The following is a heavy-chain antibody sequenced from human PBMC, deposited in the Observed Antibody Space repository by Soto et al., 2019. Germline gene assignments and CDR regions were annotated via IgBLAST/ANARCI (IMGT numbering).Heavy chain of an antibody. D-gene: IGHD2-15*01. Sequence: EVQLVESGGGLVQPGGSLSLSCAASGFTFSSYSMNWVRQAPGKGLEWVSYISSSSSTIYYADSVKGRFTISRDNAKNSLYLQMNSLRAEDTAVYYCAVVAATYYYYYYGMDVWGQGTTVTVSS. CDR1: GFTFSSYS. J-gene: IGHJ6*02. CDR2: ISSSSSTI. V-gene: IGHV3-48*01. CDR3: AVVAATYYYYYYGMDV.